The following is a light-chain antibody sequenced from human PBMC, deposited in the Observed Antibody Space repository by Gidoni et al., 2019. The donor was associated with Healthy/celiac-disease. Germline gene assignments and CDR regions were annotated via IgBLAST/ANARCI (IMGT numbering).Light chain of an antibody. Sequence: QSALTQPASVSGSPGQSITISCTGTSSEVGDNNYVSWYQQHPGKAPKLMIYDVSNRPSGVSNRFSGSKSGNTASLTISGLQTEDEADYYCSSYTSSNTLVFGTGTKVTVL. CDR2: DVS. J-gene: IGLJ1*01. CDR3: SSYTSSNTLV. CDR1: SSEVGDNNY. V-gene: IGLV2-14*03.